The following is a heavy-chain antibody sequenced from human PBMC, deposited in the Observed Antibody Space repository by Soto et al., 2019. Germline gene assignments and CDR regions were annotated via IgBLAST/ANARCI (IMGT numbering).Heavy chain of an antibody. V-gene: IGHV1-69*08. CDR3: ARSPLVVFNYFES. CDR2: IFPLTDTP. CDR1: GGTFRNYP. J-gene: IGHJ4*02. Sequence: QVQLVQSGAEVKKPGSSVKVSCKASGGTFRNYPINWVRQAPGQGLEWMGSIFPLTDTPDYAHNFQARLTISADKATSTAYMELSSLTSDDTAMYFCARSPLVVFNYFESWGQGTLVTVSS.